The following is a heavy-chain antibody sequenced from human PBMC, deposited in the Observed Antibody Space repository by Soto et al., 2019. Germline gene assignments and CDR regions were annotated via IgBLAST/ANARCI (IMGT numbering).Heavy chain of an antibody. CDR3: ARSNGDARGYSGYVDY. V-gene: IGHV4-31*03. CDR1: GGSISSGGYY. D-gene: IGHD5-12*01. J-gene: IGHJ4*02. Sequence: QVQLQESGPGLVKPSQTLSLTCTVSGGSISSGGYYWSWIRQHPGKGLEWVGYIYYSGSTYYNPSLKSRVTISVDTSKNQFSLKLSSGTAADTAVYYCARSNGDARGYSGYVDYWGQGTLVTVSS. CDR2: IYYSGST.